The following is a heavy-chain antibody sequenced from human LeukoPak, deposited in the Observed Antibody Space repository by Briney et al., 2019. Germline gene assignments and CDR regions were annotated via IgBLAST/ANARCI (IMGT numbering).Heavy chain of an antibody. Sequence: PSQTLSLTCTVSGGSISSGSYYWSWIRQPPGKGLEWIGEINHSGSTNYNPSLKSRVTISVDTSKNQFSLKLSSVTAADTAVYYCAKGRLRGWLDYWGQGTLVTVSS. D-gene: IGHD6-19*01. J-gene: IGHJ4*02. CDR1: GGSISSGSYY. CDR3: AKGRLRGWLDY. CDR2: INHSGST. V-gene: IGHV4-39*07.